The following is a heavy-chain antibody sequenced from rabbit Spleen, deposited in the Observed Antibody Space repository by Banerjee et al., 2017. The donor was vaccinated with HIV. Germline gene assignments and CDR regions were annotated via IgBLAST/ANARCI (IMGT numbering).Heavy chain of an antibody. V-gene: IGHV1S40*01. CDR1: GFDFDTDAY. D-gene: IGHD1-1*01. J-gene: IGHJ6*01. CDR2: INAITGKA. Sequence: QSLEESGGDLVKPGASLTLTCKASGFDFDTDAYMCWVRQPPGKGLEWIACINAITGKAVYASWAKGRFTFSKTSSTTVTLQATSLTAADTATYFCARDTSTSFSTYGMDLWGPGTLVTVS. CDR3: ARDTSTSFSTYGMDL.